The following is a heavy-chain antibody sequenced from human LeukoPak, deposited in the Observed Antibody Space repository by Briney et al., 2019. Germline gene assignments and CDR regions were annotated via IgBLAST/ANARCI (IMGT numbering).Heavy chain of an antibody. J-gene: IGHJ3*02. CDR3: ARVKTAMVDDAFDI. V-gene: IGHV3-53*01. CDR1: GFTVSSNY. CDR2: IYSGGST. D-gene: IGHD5-18*01. Sequence: TGGSLRLSCAASGFTVSSNYMSWVRQALGKGLEWVSVIYSGGSTYYADSVKGRFTISRDNSKNTLYLQMNSLRAEDTAVYYCARVKTAMVDDAFDIWGQGTMVTVSS.